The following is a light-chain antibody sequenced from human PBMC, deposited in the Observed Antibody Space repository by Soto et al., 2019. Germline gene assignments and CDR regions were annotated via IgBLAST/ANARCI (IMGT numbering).Light chain of an antibody. CDR2: DAS. J-gene: IGKJ5*01. CDR1: ESVDFH. CDR3: QQRSTWPT. Sequence: EIVSSQPPLILSLSAGERATLSCRASESVDFHLAWYQQKPGQAPRLLIYDASVRATGTPARFSGSGSGTAFTLTISSLEPEDFALYYCQQRSTWPTFGQGTLLEI. V-gene: IGKV3-11*01.